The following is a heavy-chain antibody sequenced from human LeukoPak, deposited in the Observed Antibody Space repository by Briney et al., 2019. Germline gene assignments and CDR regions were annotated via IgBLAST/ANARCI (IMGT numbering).Heavy chain of an antibody. D-gene: IGHD2-21*01. CDR3: ARPAYCGGDCYRYYMDV. CDR1: GFTFSTYA. V-gene: IGHV3-30-3*01. CDR2: ISYDGTNN. Sequence: PGRSLRLPCAASGFTFSTYAMHWVRQAPGKGLEWVATISYDGTNNYYADSVKGRFTISRDNSKNTLYLQMNSLRAEDTAVYYCARPAYCGGDCYRYYMDVWGKGTTVTVSS. J-gene: IGHJ6*03.